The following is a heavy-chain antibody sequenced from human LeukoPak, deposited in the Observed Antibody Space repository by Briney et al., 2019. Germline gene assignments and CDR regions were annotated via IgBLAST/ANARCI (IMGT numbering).Heavy chain of an antibody. CDR1: GFTFSTYA. D-gene: IGHD5-18*01. CDR2: ISGSGDNT. J-gene: IGHJ4*02. CDR3: AKYDTAMPSFDY. V-gene: IGHV3-23*01. Sequence: PGGSLRLSCAAFGFTFSTYAMNWVRQAPGKGLEWVSAISGSGDNTYYADSVKGRFSVSRDNPKNTLYLQMNSLRAEDTAVYYCAKYDTAMPSFDYWGQGTLVTVSS.